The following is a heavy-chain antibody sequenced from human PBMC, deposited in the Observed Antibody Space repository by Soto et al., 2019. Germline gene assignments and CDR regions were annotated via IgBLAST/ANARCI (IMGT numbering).Heavy chain of an antibody. D-gene: IGHD6-6*01. J-gene: IGHJ4*02. V-gene: IGHV3-21*06. CDR1: GFSFSSYT. CDR3: ARWPRLLDS. CDR2: ITNRGTHT. Sequence: KPGGSLRLSCTASGFSFSSYTMNWVRQAPGKGLQWVASITNRGTHTYSADSVKGRFTISRDNAKNSLYLQMNSLRAEDTAVYYCARWPRLLDSWGQGTLVTVSS.